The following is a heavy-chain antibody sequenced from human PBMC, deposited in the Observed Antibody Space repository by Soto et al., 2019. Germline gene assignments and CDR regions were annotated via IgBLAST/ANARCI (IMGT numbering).Heavy chain of an antibody. J-gene: IGHJ4*02. CDR1: GFTFGNYT. CDR3: AKARHSSTWYNFDF. Sequence: LRLSCAGSGFTFGNYTMSWVRQAPGKGLEWVSGISGSGGGNLYYADSVKGRFTISRDNSKNTLYLQMNSLRAEDTAVYYCAKARHSSTWYNFDFWGQGTLVTVSS. V-gene: IGHV3-23*01. D-gene: IGHD2-2*01. CDR2: ISGSGGGNL.